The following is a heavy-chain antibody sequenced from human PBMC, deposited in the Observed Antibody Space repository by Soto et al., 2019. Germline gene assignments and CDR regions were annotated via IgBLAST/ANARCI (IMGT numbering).Heavy chain of an antibody. Sequence: DEQLVESGGGSLQPGGSLRLSCAASGFSFRNYAMTWVRQSPGKGLEWVSLISSGGGTTNYADSVKGRFSISRDNPQNMLYLQMNGLRGEDTALYYCAKLKGGLGRFYGMDAWGQGTMVIVSS. V-gene: IGHV3-23*04. CDR2: ISSGGGTT. D-gene: IGHD3-3*01. CDR1: GFSFRNYA. J-gene: IGHJ6*02. CDR3: AKLKGGLGRFYGMDA.